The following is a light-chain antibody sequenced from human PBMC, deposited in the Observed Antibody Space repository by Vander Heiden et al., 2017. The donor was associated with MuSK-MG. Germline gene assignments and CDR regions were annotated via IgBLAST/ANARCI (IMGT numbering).Light chain of an antibody. CDR1: QDIRTD. CDR2: AAS. Sequence: AIQMTQSPSSLSASVGDRVTITCRASQDIRTDLGWYQQKPGKAPNLLIFAASTLQRGVPSRFSGSGSGTDFTLTISGLQPDDFATYYCLQDYNYPLTFGGGTKVEI. J-gene: IGKJ4*01. CDR3: LQDYNYPLT. V-gene: IGKV1-6*02.